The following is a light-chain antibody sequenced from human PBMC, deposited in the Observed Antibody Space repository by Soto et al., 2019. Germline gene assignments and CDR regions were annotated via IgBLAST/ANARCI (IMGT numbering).Light chain of an antibody. V-gene: IGLV2-14*01. Sequence: QSVLTQPASVSGSPGQSITISCTGTSSDVGNYNYVSWYQQHPGKAPQLMIFQVSNRASGVSNRFSGSKSGDTASLTISGPQAEDEADYYCSSYTTSSTLYVFGTGTKVTVL. CDR1: SSDVGNYNY. J-gene: IGLJ1*01. CDR2: QVS. CDR3: SSYTTSSTLYV.